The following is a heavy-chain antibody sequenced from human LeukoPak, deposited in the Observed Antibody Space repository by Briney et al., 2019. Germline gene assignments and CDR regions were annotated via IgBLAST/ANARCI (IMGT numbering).Heavy chain of an antibody. D-gene: IGHD6-19*01. CDR2: INHSGST. Sequence: SETLSLTCAVHGGSFSGYYWSWIRQPPGKGLEWIGEINHSGSTNYNPSLKSRVTISVDTSKNQFSLKLSSVTAADTAVYYCARGRVAGIRWLEGYYYGMDVWGQGTTVTVSS. V-gene: IGHV4-34*01. CDR1: GGSFSGYY. CDR3: ARGRVAGIRWLEGYYYGMDV. J-gene: IGHJ6*02.